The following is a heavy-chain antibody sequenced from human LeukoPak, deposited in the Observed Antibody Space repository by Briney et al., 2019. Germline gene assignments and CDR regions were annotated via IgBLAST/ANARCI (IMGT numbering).Heavy chain of an antibody. V-gene: IGHV3-30*04. D-gene: IGHD6-13*01. CDR2: ISYDGSNK. CDR3: ARNLGGSTWSGFDY. Sequence: GSLRLSCAASGFTFSSYAMHWVRQAPGKGLEWVAVISYDGSNKYYADSVKGRFTISRDNSKNTLYLQMNSLRAEVTAVYYCARNLGGSTWSGFDYWGQGTLVTVSS. J-gene: IGHJ4*02. CDR1: GFTFSSYA.